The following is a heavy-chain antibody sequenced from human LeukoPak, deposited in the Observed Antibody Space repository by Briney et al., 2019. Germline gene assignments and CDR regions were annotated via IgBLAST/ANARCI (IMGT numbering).Heavy chain of an antibody. CDR2: ISGSGGST. D-gene: IGHD3-10*01. Sequence: GGSLRLSCAASGFTFSSYAMSWVRQAPGKGLEWVSAISGSGGSTYYADSVKGQFTISRDNSKNTLYLQMNSLRAEDTAVYYCAKALLWFGEYPRDFDYWGQGTLVTVSS. CDR1: GFTFSSYA. J-gene: IGHJ4*02. CDR3: AKALLWFGEYPRDFDY. V-gene: IGHV3-23*01.